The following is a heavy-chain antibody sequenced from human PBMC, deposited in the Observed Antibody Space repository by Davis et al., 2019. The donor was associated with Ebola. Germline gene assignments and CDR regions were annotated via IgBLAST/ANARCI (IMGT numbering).Heavy chain of an antibody. CDR2: ISYDGSRT. Sequence: GESLKISCVASGFTFSIYGMHWVRQAPGKGLEWVALISYDGSRTYYADSVKGRFTISRDNSKNTLYLQMSSLRAEDTAVYYCARGVMIAVAGTGYAFDIWGQGTMVTVSS. V-gene: IGHV3-30*03. J-gene: IGHJ3*02. CDR3: ARGVMIAVAGTGYAFDI. D-gene: IGHD6-19*01. CDR1: GFTFSIYG.